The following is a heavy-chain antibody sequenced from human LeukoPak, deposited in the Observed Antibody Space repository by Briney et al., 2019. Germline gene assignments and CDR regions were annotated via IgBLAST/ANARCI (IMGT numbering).Heavy chain of an antibody. J-gene: IGHJ4*02. D-gene: IGHD3-10*01. V-gene: IGHV5-51*01. CDR1: GYSFTSYW. Sequence: GESLKISCKGSGYSFTSYWIGWVRQMPGKGLEWMGIIYPGDSDTRYSPSFQGQVTISADKSISTAYLQWSSLKASDTAMYYCATYGSGSYSGGYFDYWGQGTLVTVSS. CDR2: IYPGDSDT. CDR3: ATYGSGSYSGGYFDY.